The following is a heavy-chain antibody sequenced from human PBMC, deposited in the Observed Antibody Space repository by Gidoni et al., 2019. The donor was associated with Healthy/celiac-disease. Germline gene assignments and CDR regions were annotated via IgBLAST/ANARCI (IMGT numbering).Heavy chain of an antibody. CDR2: IYYSGST. V-gene: IGHV4-39*07. Sequence: QLQLQESGPGLVKPSETLSLTCTVSGGSISSSSYYWGWIRQPPGPGLEWIGSIYYSGSTYYNPSLKSRVTISVDTSKNQFSLKLSSVTAADTAVYYCARVSCTNGVCPALDAFDIWGQGTMVTVSS. J-gene: IGHJ3*02. CDR1: GGSISSSSYY. CDR3: ARVSCTNGVCPALDAFDI. D-gene: IGHD2-8*01.